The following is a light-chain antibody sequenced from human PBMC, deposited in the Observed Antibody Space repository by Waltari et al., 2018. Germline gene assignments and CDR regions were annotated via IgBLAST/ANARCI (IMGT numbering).Light chain of an antibody. CDR3: QHFNNWPPWA. CDR2: SAT. CDR1: QSIGRD. J-gene: IGKJ1*01. V-gene: IGKV3-15*01. Sequence: EILMTQSPATLSVSPGARATLPCRASQSIGRDLAWYQQRPGQAPRLLIYSATVRATGVPARFSASGSGTEFTLTISSLQSEDVAVYYCQHFNNWPPWAFGQGTKVEIK.